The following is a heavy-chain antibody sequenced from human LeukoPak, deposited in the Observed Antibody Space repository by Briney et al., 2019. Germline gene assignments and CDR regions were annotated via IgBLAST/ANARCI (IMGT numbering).Heavy chain of an antibody. D-gene: IGHD3-22*01. J-gene: IGHJ4*02. CDR1: GFTFSSYG. CDR2: IWYGGSNK. CDR3: ARDMYYYDSSGYWAY. Sequence: GGSLRLSCAASGFTFSSYGMHWVRQAPGKGLEWVAVIWYGGSNKYYADSVKGRFTISRDNSKNTLYLQMNSLRAEDTAVYYCARDMYYYDSSGYWAYWGQGTLVTVSS. V-gene: IGHV3-33*01.